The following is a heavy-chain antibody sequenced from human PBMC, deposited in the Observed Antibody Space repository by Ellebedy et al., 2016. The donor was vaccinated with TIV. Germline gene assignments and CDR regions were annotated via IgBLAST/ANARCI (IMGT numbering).Heavy chain of an antibody. D-gene: IGHD6-19*01. V-gene: IGHV3-21*06. CDR3: AGPMVGVAGKIDY. Sequence: GESLKISXAASKFTLSRYSMNWVRQAPGKGLEWVSSISSSSTYIYYADSVKGRFTISRDNTKNSLYLQMNSLRAEDTAVYYCAGPMVGVAGKIDYWGQGTLVTVSS. J-gene: IGHJ4*02. CDR2: ISSSSTYI. CDR1: KFTLSRYS.